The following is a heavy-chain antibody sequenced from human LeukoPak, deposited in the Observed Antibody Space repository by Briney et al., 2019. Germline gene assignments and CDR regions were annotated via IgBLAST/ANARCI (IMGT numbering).Heavy chain of an antibody. Sequence: AGGSLRLSCAASGFTFSSYAMHWVRQAPGKGLEWVAVISYDGSNKYYADSVKGRFTISRDNSKNTLYLQMNSLRAEDTAVYYCARERETAMVPDDAFDIWGQGTMVTVSS. CDR2: ISYDGSNK. D-gene: IGHD5-18*01. CDR3: ARERETAMVPDDAFDI. J-gene: IGHJ3*02. CDR1: GFTFSSYA. V-gene: IGHV3-30-3*01.